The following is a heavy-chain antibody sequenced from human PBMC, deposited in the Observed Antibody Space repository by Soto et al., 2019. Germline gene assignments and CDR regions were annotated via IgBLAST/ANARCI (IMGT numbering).Heavy chain of an antibody. CDR2: IIPLFGTA. CDR3: APELGENPASPFDS. D-gene: IGHD3-10*01. CDR1: GVTFSSET. V-gene: IGHV1-69*01. Sequence: QVQLVQSGADVKKPGSSVKVSCQASGVTFSSETLGWVRQAPGQGLEWVGGIIPLFGTASYAQKFQGRVTITADESTSTVYMELSRLRSDDTAVYFCAPELGENPASPFDSWGQGTLVTVSS. J-gene: IGHJ4*02.